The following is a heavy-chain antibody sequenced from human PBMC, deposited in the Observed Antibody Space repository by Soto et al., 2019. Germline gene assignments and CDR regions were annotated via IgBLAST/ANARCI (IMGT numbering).Heavy chain of an antibody. CDR2: IYPGDSDT. Sequence: GESLKISCXGSGYSFSSYWIGWVRQMPGKGLEWMGIIYPGDSDTRYSPSFQGQVSFSADKSISTAYLQWSSLKASDTDMYYCARLGVEMATTTHFDSWGQGTLVTVSS. J-gene: IGHJ4*02. V-gene: IGHV5-51*01. CDR3: ARLGVEMATTTHFDS. CDR1: GYSFSSYW. D-gene: IGHD1-1*01.